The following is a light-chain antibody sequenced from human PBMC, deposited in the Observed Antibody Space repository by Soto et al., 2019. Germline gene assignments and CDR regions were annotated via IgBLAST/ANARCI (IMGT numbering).Light chain of an antibody. CDR1: QSVSTTY. CDR2: GAS. CDR3: QQYGSSPWT. Sequence: EIVLTQSPGTLSLSPGERATLSCRASQSVSTTYLAWYQQKPGQAPRHLIYGASSRATGIPDRFSGSGSGTDFILTISRLEPEDSAVYYCQQYGSSPWTFGQGTKVEIK. V-gene: IGKV3-20*01. J-gene: IGKJ1*01.